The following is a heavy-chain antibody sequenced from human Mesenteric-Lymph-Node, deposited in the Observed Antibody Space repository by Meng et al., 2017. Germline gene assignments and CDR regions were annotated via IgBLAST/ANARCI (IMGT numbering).Heavy chain of an antibody. CDR2: ISSSGSTI. J-gene: IGHJ5*02. V-gene: IGHV3-11*04. D-gene: IGHD1-7*01. Sequence: GQLVGSWGGLGKPGGSLRLSCAASGFTFSDNYMSWIRQAPGKGLEWVSYISSSGSTIYYADTVKGRFTISRDNAKNSLYLQMNSLRAEDTAVYYCARNYGGGWFDPWGQGTLVTVSS. CDR1: GFTFSDNY. CDR3: ARNYGGGWFDP.